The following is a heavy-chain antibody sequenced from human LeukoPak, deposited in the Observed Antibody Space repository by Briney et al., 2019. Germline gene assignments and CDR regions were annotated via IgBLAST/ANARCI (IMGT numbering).Heavy chain of an antibody. CDR2: ISSSSSYI. D-gene: IGHD3-22*01. V-gene: IGHV3-21*01. Sequence: PGGSLRLSCAASGFTFSSYSMNWVRQAPGKGLEWVSSISSSSSYIYYADSVKGRFTISRDNAKNSPYLQMNSLRAEDTAVYYCASTTPFNYYDSGGYYPDVDYWGQGTLVTVSS. J-gene: IGHJ4*02. CDR3: ASTTPFNYYDSGGYYPDVDY. CDR1: GFTFSSYS.